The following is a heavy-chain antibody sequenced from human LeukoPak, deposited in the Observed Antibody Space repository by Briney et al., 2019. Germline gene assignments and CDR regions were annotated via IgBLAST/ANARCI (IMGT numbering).Heavy chain of an antibody. CDR2: IIPIFGTA. CDR1: GGTFSSYA. J-gene: IGHJ4*02. D-gene: IGHD3-22*01. Sequence: ASVKVSCKASGGTFSSYAISWVRQAPGQGLEWMGGIIPIFGTANYAQKFQGRVTITTDESTSTAYMELSSLRSEDTAMYYCARRGSSSGYPHPLFDYWGQGTLVTVSS. V-gene: IGHV1-69*05. CDR3: ARRGSSSGYPHPLFDY.